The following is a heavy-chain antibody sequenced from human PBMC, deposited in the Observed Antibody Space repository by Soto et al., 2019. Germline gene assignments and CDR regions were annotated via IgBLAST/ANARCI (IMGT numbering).Heavy chain of an antibody. J-gene: IGHJ6*02. CDR2: IIPIFGTA. V-gene: IGHV1-69*13. CDR3: ARDFVVPAAMSLDRYYYYGRDV. CDR1: GGTFSSYA. D-gene: IGHD2-2*01. Sequence: SVKVSCKASGGTFSSYAISWVRQAPGQGLEWMGGIIPIFGTANYAQKFQGRVTITADESTSTAYMELSSLRSEDTAVYYCARDFVVPAAMSLDRYYYYGRDVWGQGTTVTVSS.